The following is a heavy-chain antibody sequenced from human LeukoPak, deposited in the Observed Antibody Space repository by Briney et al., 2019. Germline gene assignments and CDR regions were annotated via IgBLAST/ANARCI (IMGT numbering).Heavy chain of an antibody. Sequence: GGSLRLSCAASGFTFNDAWMSWVRQAPGKGLEWVANIKQDGSEKFYVDSVKGRFTISRDSAKNSLYLQMNSLRAEDTAVYYFAKDHYDILTGYYTTYYYYYVDVWGKGTTVTISS. CDR3: AKDHYDILTGYYTTYYYYYVDV. CDR1: GFTFNDAW. V-gene: IGHV3-7*03. J-gene: IGHJ6*03. D-gene: IGHD3-9*01. CDR2: IKQDGSEK.